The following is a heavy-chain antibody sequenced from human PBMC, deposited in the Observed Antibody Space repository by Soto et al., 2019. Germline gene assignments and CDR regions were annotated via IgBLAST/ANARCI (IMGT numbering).Heavy chain of an antibody. CDR3: ARAVLRCSGGSCYSGDFDY. J-gene: IGHJ4*02. CDR1: GDSVSSNSAA. D-gene: IGHD2-15*01. Sequence: PSQTLSLTCAISGDSVSSNSAAWNWIRQSPSRGLEWLGRTYYRSKWYNDYAVSVKSRITINPDTSKNQFPLQLNSVTPEGTAVYYCARAVLRCSGGSCYSGDFDYWGQGTLVTVSS. CDR2: TYYRSKWYN. V-gene: IGHV6-1*01.